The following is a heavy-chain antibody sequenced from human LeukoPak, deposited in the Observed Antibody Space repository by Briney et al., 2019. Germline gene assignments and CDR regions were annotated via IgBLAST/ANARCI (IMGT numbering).Heavy chain of an antibody. J-gene: IGHJ4*02. Sequence: SETLSLTCTVSGGPISSSSYYWGWIRQPPGKGLEWIGSIYYSGSTYYNPSLKSRVTISVDTSKNQFSLKLSSVTAADTAVYYCARHADYRTYYFDYWGQGTLVTVSS. CDR2: IYYSGST. CDR3: ARHADYRTYYFDY. V-gene: IGHV4-39*01. CDR1: GGPISSSSYY. D-gene: IGHD4-11*01.